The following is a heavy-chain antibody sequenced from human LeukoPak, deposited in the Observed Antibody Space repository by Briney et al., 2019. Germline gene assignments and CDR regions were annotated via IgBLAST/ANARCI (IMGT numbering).Heavy chain of an antibody. D-gene: IGHD5-18*01. CDR2: ISGSGGTT. CDR3: AKAAGYSYGFYFYGMDV. Sequence: GGSLRLSCEASGFTFSSYDTSWVRQAPGKGLEWVSAISGSGGTTYHADSVKGRLTISRDNSKNTLYLQMNSLRAEDTAVYYCAKAAGYSYGFYFYGMDVWGQGITVTVSS. V-gene: IGHV3-23*01. J-gene: IGHJ6*02. CDR1: GFTFSSYD.